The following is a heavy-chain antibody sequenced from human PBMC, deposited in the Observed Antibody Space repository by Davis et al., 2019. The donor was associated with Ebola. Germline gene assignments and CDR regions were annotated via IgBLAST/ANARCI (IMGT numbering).Heavy chain of an antibody. Sequence: GESLKISCAASGFTFSTYGMHWVRQAPGKGLEWVALISYDGSNKYYADSVKGRFTISRDNSKNTLFLQMDSLTPDDTAVYYCAKITGSSGYWGQGTLVTVSS. J-gene: IGHJ4*02. D-gene: IGHD6-6*01. CDR1: GFTFSTYG. CDR2: ISYDGSNK. CDR3: AKITGSSGY. V-gene: IGHV3-30*18.